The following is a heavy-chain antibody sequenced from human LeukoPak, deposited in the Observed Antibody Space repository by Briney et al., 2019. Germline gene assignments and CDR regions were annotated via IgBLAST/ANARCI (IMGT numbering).Heavy chain of an antibody. V-gene: IGHV4-59*01. CDR2: IYYTGST. Sequence: SETLSLTCTVSGGSISNYYWNWIRQPPGKGLEWIGYIYYTGSTKYNPSLKSRVTISVDTSKNQLSLRLSSVTAADTAVYYCTTIKRGNIFGYFDFWGQGTLVTVSS. CDR3: TTIKRGNIFGYFDF. CDR1: GGSISNYY. J-gene: IGHJ4*02. D-gene: IGHD5-18*01.